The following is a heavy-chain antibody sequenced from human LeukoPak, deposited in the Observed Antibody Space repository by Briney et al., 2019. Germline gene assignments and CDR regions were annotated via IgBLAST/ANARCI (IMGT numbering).Heavy chain of an antibody. J-gene: IGHJ5*02. Sequence: SETLSLTCTVSGGSISSSSYYWGWIRQPPGKGLEWIGSIYYSGSTYYNPPLKSRVTISVDTSKNQFSLKLSSVTAADTAVYYCARHYYDSSGYYIDNWFNPWGQGTLVTVSS. CDR3: ARHYYDSSGYYIDNWFNP. D-gene: IGHD3-22*01. CDR1: GGSISSSSYY. V-gene: IGHV4-39*01. CDR2: IYYSGST.